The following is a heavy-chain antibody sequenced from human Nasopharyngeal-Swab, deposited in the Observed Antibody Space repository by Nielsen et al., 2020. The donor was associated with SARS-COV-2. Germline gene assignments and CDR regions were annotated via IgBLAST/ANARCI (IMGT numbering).Heavy chain of an antibody. J-gene: IGHJ4*02. Sequence: GESLKISCAASGFTFSDYYMSWIRQAPGKGLEWVSYISSSGSTIYYADSVKGRFTISRDNAKNPLYLQMNSLRAEDTAVYYCARARGYSGYGFDYWGQGTLVTVSS. CDR2: ISSSGSTI. CDR3: ARARGYSGYGFDY. D-gene: IGHD5-12*01. V-gene: IGHV3-11*01. CDR1: GFTFSDYY.